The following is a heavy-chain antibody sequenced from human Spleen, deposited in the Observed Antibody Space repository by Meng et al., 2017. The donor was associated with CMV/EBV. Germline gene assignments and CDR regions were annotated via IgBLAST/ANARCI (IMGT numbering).Heavy chain of an antibody. V-gene: IGHV3-21*06. CDR3: VRDWSGSRDY. CDR1: GFTFSTYS. D-gene: IGHD1-26*01. Sequence: GGSLRLSCVASGFTFSTYSMNWVRQAPGKGLEWVSTISSSSSHTYYAESLKGRFTISRDDAENSLYLQMNGLGAEDTAVYDCVRDWSGSRDYWGQGTLVTVSS. CDR2: ISSSSSHT. J-gene: IGHJ4*02.